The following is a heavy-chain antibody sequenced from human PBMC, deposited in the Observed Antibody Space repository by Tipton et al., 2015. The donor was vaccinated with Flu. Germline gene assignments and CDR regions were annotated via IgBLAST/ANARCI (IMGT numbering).Heavy chain of an antibody. V-gene: IGHV4-61*08. J-gene: IGHJ2*01. CDR1: GDSIGSGGYY. CDR2: ISSDGST. CDR3: ARMRARDCTLGVCYLWWFDL. D-gene: IGHD2-8*01. Sequence: TLSLTCSVSGDSIGSGGYYWTWMRQPPGKGLEYIGQISSDGSTNKNPSLKSRATISVDTSKNQFSLKLTSVTPADTAVYYCARMRARDCTLGVCYLWWFDLWGRGSLVTVSS.